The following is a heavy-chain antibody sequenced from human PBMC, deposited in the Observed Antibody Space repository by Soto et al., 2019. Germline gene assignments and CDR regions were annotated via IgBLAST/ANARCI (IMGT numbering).Heavy chain of an antibody. Sequence: SVKVSCKASGGTFSSYTISWVRQAPGQGLEWMGRIIPILGIANYAQKFQGRVTITADKSTSTAYMELSSLRSEDTAVYYCAIETPLPRGSGGSYASGFGYWGQGTLVTVSS. CDR3: AIETPLPRGSGGSYASGFGY. V-gene: IGHV1-69*04. CDR2: IIPILGIA. CDR1: GGTFSSYT. D-gene: IGHD2-15*01. J-gene: IGHJ4*02.